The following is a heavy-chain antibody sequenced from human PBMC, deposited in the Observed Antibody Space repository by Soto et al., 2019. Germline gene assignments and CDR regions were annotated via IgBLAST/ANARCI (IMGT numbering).Heavy chain of an antibody. CDR3: ARDITGSFGY. V-gene: IGHV4-31*03. CDR1: CFSISHGGYY. D-gene: IGHD1-20*01. J-gene: IGHJ4*02. CDR2: IYYSGST. Sequence: SLPCTFYCFSISHGGYYWSWIRQHPGKGLEWIGYIYYSGSTYYNPSLKSRVTISVATSKNQFSLKLSSVTAANTAVYYCARDITGSFGYWGQGTLV.